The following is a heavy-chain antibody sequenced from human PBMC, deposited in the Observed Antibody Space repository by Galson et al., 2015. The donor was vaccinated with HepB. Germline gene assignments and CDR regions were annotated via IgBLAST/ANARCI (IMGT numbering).Heavy chain of an antibody. Sequence: SLRLSCAASGFTFSSYAMSWVRQAPGKGLEWVSAISGSGGSTCYADSVKGRFTISRDNSKNTLYLQMNSLRAEDTAVYYCAKGGGLTPYYFYGMDVWGQGTTVTVSS. CDR1: GFTFSSYA. V-gene: IGHV3-23*01. CDR3: AKGGGLTPYYFYGMDV. J-gene: IGHJ6*02. CDR2: ISGSGGST. D-gene: IGHD3-16*01.